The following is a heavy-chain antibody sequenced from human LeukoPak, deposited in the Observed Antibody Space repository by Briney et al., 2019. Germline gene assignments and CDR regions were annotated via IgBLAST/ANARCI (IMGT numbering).Heavy chain of an antibody. V-gene: IGHV3-53*01. D-gene: IGHD2-15*01. Sequence: GGSLRLSCAASGFTVSSNYMTWVRQAPGKGLEWVSVIYSGGGTLYADSVKGRFTMSRDNAKNSLYLQMNSLRAEDTAVYYCARPVVAATTPDTFDIWGQGTMVTVSS. J-gene: IGHJ3*02. CDR3: ARPVVAATTPDTFDI. CDR1: GFTVSSNY. CDR2: IYSGGGT.